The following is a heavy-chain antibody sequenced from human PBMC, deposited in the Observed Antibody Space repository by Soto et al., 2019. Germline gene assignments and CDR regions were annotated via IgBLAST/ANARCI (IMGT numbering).Heavy chain of an antibody. Sequence: QVQLVESGGGVVQPGRSLRLSCAASGFTFSSYAMHWVRQAPGKGLEWGAVISYDGSNKYYADSVKGRFTISRDNSKNTLYLQMNSLRAEDTAVYYCARDHDYYDSSGYYQPTFYFWCHGTLVTVSS. CDR1: GFTFSSYA. V-gene: IGHV3-30-3*01. D-gene: IGHD3-22*01. CDR3: ARDHDYYDSSGYYQPTFYF. J-gene: IGHJ4*01. CDR2: ISYDGSNK.